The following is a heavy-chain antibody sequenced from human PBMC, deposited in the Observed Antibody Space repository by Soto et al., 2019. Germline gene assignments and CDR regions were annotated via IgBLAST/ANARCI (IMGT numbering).Heavy chain of an antibody. CDR3: AKHYDFWSGYFGP. J-gene: IGHJ5*02. CDR2: INHSGST. V-gene: IGHV4-34*01. D-gene: IGHD3-3*01. Sequence: AEALFFPCASGCGCSSCHISCWRRAPARGGLEWIGVINHSGSTNYNPYLKSRVTITVDTSKNQFSLKLSSVTAADTAVYYCAKHYDFWSGYFGPWGQGTLFTVS. CDR1: CGCSSCHI.